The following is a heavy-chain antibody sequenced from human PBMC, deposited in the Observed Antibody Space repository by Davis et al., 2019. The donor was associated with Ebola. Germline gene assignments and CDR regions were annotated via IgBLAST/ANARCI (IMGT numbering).Heavy chain of an antibody. D-gene: IGHD3-10*01. CDR1: GFTFSAYP. J-gene: IGHJ4*02. CDR3: AREFSSETYWIDY. V-gene: IGHV3-64*01. Sequence: PGGSLRLSCAASGFTFSAYPMHWVRQAPGKGLEYVAAISTDGGGTYYANSVKGRFTISIANSKNTVYLQMGSLRVDVMAVYYCAREFSSETYWIDYWGRGTLVTVSS. CDR2: ISTDGGGT.